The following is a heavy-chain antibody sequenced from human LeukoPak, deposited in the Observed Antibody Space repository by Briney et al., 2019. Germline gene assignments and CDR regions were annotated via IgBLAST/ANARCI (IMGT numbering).Heavy chain of an antibody. CDR2: IYYTGMT. V-gene: IGHV4-39*07. CDR1: GGSITSISYF. D-gene: IGHD1-1*01. J-gene: IGHJ6*03. Sequence: PSGTLSPTCSVSGGSITSISYFWGWIRQPPGKGLEWIGTIYYTGMTYYNPSLKSRVTISIDTSKNQFSLKLQSVTAADTSFYYCARGRVSSSTWYSTYYYYFYMDVWGKGTTVTVSS. CDR3: ARGRVSSSTWYSTYYYYFYMDV.